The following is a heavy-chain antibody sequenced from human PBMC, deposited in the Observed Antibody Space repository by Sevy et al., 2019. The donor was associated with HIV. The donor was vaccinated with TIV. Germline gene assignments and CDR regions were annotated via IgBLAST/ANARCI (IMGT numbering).Heavy chain of an antibody. CDR2: MNHDGTER. V-gene: IGHV3-7*01. CDR1: GFGFSTYW. CDR3: GREGLGGSCYSLDC. D-gene: IGHD2-2*02. J-gene: IGHJ4*02. Sequence: GGSLRLSCAASGFGFSTYWMTWVRQAPGKGLEWVATMNHDGTERDYVNSVKGRLTISRDNTKTSLFLQMNSLSAEDTGVYYCGREGLGGSCYSLDCWGQGTLVTVSS.